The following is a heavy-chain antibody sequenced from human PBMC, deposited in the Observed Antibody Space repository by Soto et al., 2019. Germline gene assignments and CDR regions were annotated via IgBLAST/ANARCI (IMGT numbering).Heavy chain of an antibody. CDR2: IYSGST. J-gene: IGHJ4*02. Sequence: ETLSLTCTVSGGSISSSSSYWGWIRQPPGKGLEWIGTIYSGSTYYNPSLKSRVTISVDTSKNQFSLKLSSVAAADTAIYFCATTRGIAVGGSFDYWGQGTLVTVSS. V-gene: IGHV4-39*01. CDR1: GGSISSSSSY. D-gene: IGHD6-13*01. CDR3: ATTRGIAVGGSFDY.